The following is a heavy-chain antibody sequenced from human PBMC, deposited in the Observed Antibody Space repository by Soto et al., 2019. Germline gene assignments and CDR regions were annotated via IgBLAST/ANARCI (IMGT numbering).Heavy chain of an antibody. V-gene: IGHV4-59*01. CDR1: GGSISSYY. J-gene: IGHJ4*02. CDR3: ARYSSSCHFDY. D-gene: IGHD6-13*01. CDR2: IYYSGST. Sequence: SETLSLTCTVSGGSISSYYWSWIRQPPGKGLEWIGYIYYSGSTNYNPSLKSRVTISVDTSKNQFSLKLSSVTAADTAVYYCARYSSSCHFDYWGQGTLVTVSS.